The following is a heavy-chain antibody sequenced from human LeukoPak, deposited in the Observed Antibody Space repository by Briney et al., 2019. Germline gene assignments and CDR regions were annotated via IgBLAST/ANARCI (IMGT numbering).Heavy chain of an antibody. CDR2: IYYSGST. CDR3: ATGGYYGSGSYGDY. V-gene: IGHV4-61*10. CDR1: GGSMTSGSYY. Sequence: PSETLSLTCTVSGGSMTSGSYYWNWIRQSAGKGLEWLGSIYYSGSTYYNPSLKSRVTISVDTSKNQFSLKLSSVTAADTAVYYCATGGYYGSGSYGDYWGQGTLVTVSS. J-gene: IGHJ4*02. D-gene: IGHD3-10*01.